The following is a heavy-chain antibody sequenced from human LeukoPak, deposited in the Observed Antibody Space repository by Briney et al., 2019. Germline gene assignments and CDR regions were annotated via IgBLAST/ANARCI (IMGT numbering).Heavy chain of an antibody. Sequence: GGSLRLSCAASGFTFSDYYMSWIRQAPGKGLEWVSYISSSGSTIYYADSVKGRFTISRDNAKNSLYLQMNSLRAEDTAVYYCARDGLVGATYNWLDPWGQGTLVTVSS. CDR1: GFTFSDYY. J-gene: IGHJ5*02. CDR3: ARDGLVGATYNWLDP. V-gene: IGHV3-11*04. CDR2: ISSSGSTI. D-gene: IGHD1-26*01.